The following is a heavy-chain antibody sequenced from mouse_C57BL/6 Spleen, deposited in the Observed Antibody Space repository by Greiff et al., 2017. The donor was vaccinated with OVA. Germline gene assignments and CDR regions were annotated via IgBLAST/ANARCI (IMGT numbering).Heavy chain of an antibody. Sequence: EVQLQQSGPELVKPGASVKIPCKASGYTFTDYNMDWVKQSHGKSLEWIGDINPNNGGTIYNQKFKGKATLTVDKSSSTAYMELRSLTSEDTAVYYCARRGGFTTVVASFDYWGQGTTLTVSS. J-gene: IGHJ2*01. CDR1: GYTFTDYN. V-gene: IGHV1-18*01. D-gene: IGHD1-1*01. CDR3: ARRGGFTTVVASFDY. CDR2: INPNNGGT.